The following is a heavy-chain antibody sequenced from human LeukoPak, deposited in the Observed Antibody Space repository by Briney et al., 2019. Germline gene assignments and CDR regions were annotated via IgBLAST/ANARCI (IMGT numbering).Heavy chain of an antibody. Sequence: SETLSLTCTVSGGSISSYYWSWIRQPPGKGLEWIGYIYTSGSTNYNPSLKSRVTISVDTSKNQFSLKLSSVTAADTAVYYCARRDFYADSSVYAFDFWGQGTMVTVSS. CDR1: GGSISSYY. D-gene: IGHD3-3*01. V-gene: IGHV4-4*09. CDR2: IYTSGST. J-gene: IGHJ3*01. CDR3: ARRDFYADSSVYAFDF.